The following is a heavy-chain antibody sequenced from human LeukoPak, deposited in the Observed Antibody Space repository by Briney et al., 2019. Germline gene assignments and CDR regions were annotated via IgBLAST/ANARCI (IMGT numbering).Heavy chain of an antibody. V-gene: IGHV4-34*01. D-gene: IGHD3-22*01. CDR2: IYYSGST. CDR1: GGSFSGYY. Sequence: SETLSLTCAVYGGSFSGYYWSWIRQPPGKGLQWIGSIYYSGSTYYNPSLKSRVTISVDTSKNQFSLKLSSVTAADTAVYFCARQNVTGSAYYYFDYWGQGTLVTVSS. J-gene: IGHJ4*02. CDR3: ARQNVTGSAYYYFDY.